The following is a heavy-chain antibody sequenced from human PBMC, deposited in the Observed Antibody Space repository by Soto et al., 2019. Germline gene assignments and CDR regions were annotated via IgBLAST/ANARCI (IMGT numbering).Heavy chain of an antibody. CDR3: ASQPSVWPYKWLDP. Sequence: GGSLRLSCAASGFSFSSYEMNWVRQAPGKGLEWVSYISSSGTTMYCADSVKGRFTISRDNAKNSLYLQMNSLRGEDTAVYYCASQPSVWPYKWLDPWGQGTLVTVSS. CDR1: GFSFSSYE. CDR2: ISSSGTTM. D-gene: IGHD2-8*01. J-gene: IGHJ5*02. V-gene: IGHV3-48*03.